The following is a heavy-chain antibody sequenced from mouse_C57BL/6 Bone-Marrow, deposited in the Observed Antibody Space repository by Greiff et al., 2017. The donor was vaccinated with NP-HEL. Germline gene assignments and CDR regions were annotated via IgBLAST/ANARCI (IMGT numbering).Heavy chain of an antibody. CDR2: INPNNGGT. Sequence: EVKLQQSGPELVKPGASVKISCKASGYTFTDYYMNWVKQSHGKSLEWIGDINPNNGGTSYNQKFKGKATLTVDKSSSTAYMELRILTSEDSAVYYCARGLLLRLYYFDYWGQGTTLTVSS. D-gene: IGHD2-3*01. J-gene: IGHJ2*01. CDR1: GYTFTDYY. V-gene: IGHV1-26*01. CDR3: ARGLLLRLYYFDY.